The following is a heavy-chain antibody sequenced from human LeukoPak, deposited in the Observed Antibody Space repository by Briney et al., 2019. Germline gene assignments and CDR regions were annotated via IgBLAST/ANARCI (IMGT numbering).Heavy chain of an antibody. CDR2: ISSSSCNI. J-gene: IGHJ4*02. CDR3: AKGVVVPADPFDY. V-gene: IGHV3-21*01. CDR1: GFTFSSYS. Sequence: GGSLRLSCAASGFTFSSYSMNWVRQAPGGGLEWVSSISSSSCNIYYADSVKGRFTISRDNAKNSLYLKMNSLRAEDTAVYYCAKGVVVPADPFDYWGQGTLVTVSS. D-gene: IGHD2-2*01.